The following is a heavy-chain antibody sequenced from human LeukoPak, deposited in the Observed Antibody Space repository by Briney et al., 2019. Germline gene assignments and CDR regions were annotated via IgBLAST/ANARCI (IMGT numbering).Heavy chain of an antibody. J-gene: IGHJ4*02. Sequence: ASVEVSCKASGYTFTNYGISWVRQAPGQGLEWMGWISAYNGNTNYAQKLQGRVTTTTDTSTSTAYMELRSLRSDDTAVYFCARSLMAAPGIDYWGQGTLVTVSS. CDR1: GYTFTNYG. CDR2: ISAYNGNT. CDR3: ARSLMAAPGIDY. D-gene: IGHD6-13*01. V-gene: IGHV1-18*01.